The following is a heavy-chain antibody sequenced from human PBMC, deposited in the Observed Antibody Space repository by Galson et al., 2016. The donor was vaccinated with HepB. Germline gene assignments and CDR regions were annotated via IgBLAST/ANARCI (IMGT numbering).Heavy chain of an antibody. V-gene: IGHV3-48*01. CDR1: GFTFSTHS. CDR3: VRDRRQWVSMGATTRFRERGIDY. CDR2: ISGSSSTI. J-gene: IGHJ4*02. D-gene: IGHD1-26*01. Sequence: SLRLSCAVSGFTFSTHSMNWVRQAPGKGLEWVSYISGSSSTIYYADSVKGRFTISRDNAKNSLFLRMHSLRVEDTAVYYCVRDRRQWVSMGATTRFRERGIDYWGQGTLVTVSS.